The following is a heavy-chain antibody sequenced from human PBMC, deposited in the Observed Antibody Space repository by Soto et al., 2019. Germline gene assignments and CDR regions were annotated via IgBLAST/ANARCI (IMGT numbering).Heavy chain of an antibody. Sequence: PSETLSLTCTVSGGSISSYYWSWIRQPPGRGLEWTGYIYYSGSTNYNPSLKSRVTISVDTSKNQFSLKLSSVTAADTAVYYCARVRNWFDPWGQGTLVTVSS. CDR2: IYYSGST. J-gene: IGHJ5*02. CDR3: ARVRNWFDP. V-gene: IGHV4-59*01. CDR1: GGSISSYY.